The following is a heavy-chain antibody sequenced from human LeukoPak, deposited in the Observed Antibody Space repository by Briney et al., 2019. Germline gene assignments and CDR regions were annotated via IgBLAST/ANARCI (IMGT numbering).Heavy chain of an antibody. CDR1: GFTVSSNY. CDR2: IYSGGST. Sequence: GGSLRLSCAASGFTVSSNYMSWVRQAPGKGLEWVSVIYSGGSTYYADSVKGRFTISRDNSKNTLYLQMNSLRAEDTAVYYCARERLDDYGDSSFDYWGQGTLATVSS. J-gene: IGHJ4*02. CDR3: ARERLDDYGDSSFDY. V-gene: IGHV3-53*01. D-gene: IGHD4-17*01.